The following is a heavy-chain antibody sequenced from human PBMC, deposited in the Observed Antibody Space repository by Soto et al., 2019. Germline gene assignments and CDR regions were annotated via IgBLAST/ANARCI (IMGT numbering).Heavy chain of an antibody. CDR3: AVAVAGPTAIGY. J-gene: IGHJ4*02. CDR1: GFTLSSYW. V-gene: IGHV3-74*01. CDR2: INSDGSST. D-gene: IGHD6-19*01. Sequence: EVQLVESGGGLVQPGGSLRLSCAASGFTLSSYWMHWVRQVPGKGLVWVSRINSDGSSTTYADSVKGRLTISRDNAKNTLYLQMNSLRAEDTAVYYCAVAVAGPTAIGYWGQGTLVTVSS.